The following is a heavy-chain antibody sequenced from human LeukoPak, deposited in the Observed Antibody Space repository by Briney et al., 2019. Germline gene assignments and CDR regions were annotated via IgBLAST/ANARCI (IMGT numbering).Heavy chain of an antibody. Sequence: GESLKISCKGSGYSFNSYWIGWVRQMPGKGLEWMGLIYPGDSDTRYSPSFQGQVTISADKSISTAYLQWSSLKTSDTAMYYCARRYYDSSGYSRHFGYWGQGTLVTVSS. V-gene: IGHV5-51*01. D-gene: IGHD3-22*01. CDR3: ARRYYDSSGYSRHFGY. CDR2: IYPGDSDT. J-gene: IGHJ4*02. CDR1: GYSFNSYW.